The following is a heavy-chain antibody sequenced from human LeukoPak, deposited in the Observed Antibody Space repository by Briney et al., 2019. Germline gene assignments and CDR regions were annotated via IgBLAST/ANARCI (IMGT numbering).Heavy chain of an antibody. CDR2: IYYSGST. CDR1: GGSISSYY. V-gene: IGHV4-59*01. D-gene: IGHD2/OR15-2a*01. Sequence: PSETLSLTCTVSGGSISSYYWSWIRQPPGKGLDWIGYIYYSGSTNYNPSLKSRVTISVDTSKNQFSLKLSSVTAADTAVYYCARDHGGFRYWGQGTLVTVSS. J-gene: IGHJ4*02. CDR3: ARDHGGFRY.